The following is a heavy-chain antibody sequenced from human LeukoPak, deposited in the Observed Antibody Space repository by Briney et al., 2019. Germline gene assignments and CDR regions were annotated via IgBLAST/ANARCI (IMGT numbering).Heavy chain of an antibody. V-gene: IGHV1-18*01. Sequence: GASVTVSCKASGNIFTSNGFSWVRQAPGQGLEWMGWISAYNCNTNYASKFQGRVIMTTQTSTSTAYMQLRSLRSDDAAVYYCAGHSEWNPEEFDPWGQGTLVTVSS. D-gene: IGHD3-3*01. CDR3: AGHSEWNPEEFDP. CDR1: GNIFTSNG. CDR2: ISAYNCNT. J-gene: IGHJ5*02.